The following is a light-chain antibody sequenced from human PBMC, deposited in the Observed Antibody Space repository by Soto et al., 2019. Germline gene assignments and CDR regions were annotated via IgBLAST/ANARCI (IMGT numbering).Light chain of an antibody. J-gene: IGLJ2*01. CDR2: TDN. Sequence: QSVLTQPPSASGTPGQRVTISCSGSSSNIASNTVNWYQQLPRTAPKVLIYTDNQRPSGVPDRFSGSKSGTSASLAISGLQSEDEADYYCAAWDDSLNGVVFGGGT. CDR3: AAWDDSLNGVV. CDR1: SSNIASNT. V-gene: IGLV1-44*01.